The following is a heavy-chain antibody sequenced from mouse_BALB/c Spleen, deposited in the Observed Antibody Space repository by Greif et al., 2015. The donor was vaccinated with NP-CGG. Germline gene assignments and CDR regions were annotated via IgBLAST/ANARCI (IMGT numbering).Heavy chain of an antibody. V-gene: IGHV1-77*01. CDR2: IYPGSGNT. Sequence: QVQLQQSGAELARPGASVKLSCKASGYTFTDYYINWVKQGTGQGLEWIGEIYPGSGNTYYNEKFKGKATLTADKSSSTAYMQLSSLTSEDSAVYFCARDSRYFDVWGAGTTVTVSS. J-gene: IGHJ1*01. CDR1: GYTFTDYY. CDR3: ARDSRYFDV.